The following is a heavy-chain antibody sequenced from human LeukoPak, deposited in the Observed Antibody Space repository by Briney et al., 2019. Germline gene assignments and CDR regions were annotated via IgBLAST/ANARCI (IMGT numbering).Heavy chain of an antibody. V-gene: IGHV5-51*01. Sequence: HGESLKISCKGSGYSFTSYWIGWVRQMPGKGLEWMGIIYPGDSDTKYSPSFQGQVTISADKSISTAYLQWSSLKASDTAMYYCARHRFSYGDPGDYWGQGTLITVSS. CDR1: GYSFTSYW. CDR3: ARHRFSYGDPGDY. J-gene: IGHJ4*02. D-gene: IGHD4-17*01. CDR2: IYPGDSDT.